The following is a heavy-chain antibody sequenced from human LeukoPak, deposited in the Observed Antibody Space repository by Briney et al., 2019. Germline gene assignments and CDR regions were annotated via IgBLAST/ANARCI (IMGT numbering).Heavy chain of an antibody. CDR1: GFTFSSYS. J-gene: IGHJ4*02. CDR3: ARAPPNDYDSAGYYAPFDC. CDR2: ISSSSTTM. Sequence: PGGSLRLSCAASGFTFSSYSMNWVRQAPGKGLEWVSHISSSSTTMYYADSVKGRFTISRDNAKNSLYLQMSNLTDEDTAVYYCARAPPNDYDSAGYYAPFDCWGQGSWSPSPQ. D-gene: IGHD3-22*01. V-gene: IGHV3-48*02.